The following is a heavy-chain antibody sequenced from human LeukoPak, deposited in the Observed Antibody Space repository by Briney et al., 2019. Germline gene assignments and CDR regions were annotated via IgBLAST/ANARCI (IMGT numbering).Heavy chain of an antibody. V-gene: IGHV1-18*01. J-gene: IGHJ4*02. CDR2: ISAYNGNT. CDR3: ARERYYYGSGSYYNPAY. Sequence: ASVKVSCKASGYTFTSYVISWVRQAPGQGLEWMGWISAYNGNTNYAQNLQGRVTMPTDTSTRTAYMALRSLSSDDTAVSYCARERYYYGSGSYYNPAYWGQGTLVTVSS. D-gene: IGHD3-10*01. CDR1: GYTFTSYV.